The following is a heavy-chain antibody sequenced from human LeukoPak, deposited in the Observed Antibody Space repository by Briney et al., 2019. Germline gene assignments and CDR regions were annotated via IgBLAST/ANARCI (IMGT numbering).Heavy chain of an antibody. CDR1: GFTFNDYW. D-gene: IGHD2-2*01. CDR2: IKQDGSEK. V-gene: IGHV3-7*03. Sequence: GGSLRLSCAASGFTFNDYWMTWVRQAPGKGLEWVAHIKQDGSEKYYVDSLKGRFTISRDNAKNSLFLQMNSLRAEDTAVDYCVRDCSSASLSSGCYYAMDVWGKGTTVTVSS. CDR3: VRDCSSASLSSGCYYAMDV. J-gene: IGHJ6*04.